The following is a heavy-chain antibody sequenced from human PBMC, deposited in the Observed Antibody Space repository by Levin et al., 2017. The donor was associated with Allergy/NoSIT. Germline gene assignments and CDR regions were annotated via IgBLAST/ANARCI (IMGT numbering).Heavy chain of an antibody. CDR2: ISSSGTYT. Sequence: GESLKISCAASGFTFSSYSMNWVRQAPGKGLEWVSSISSSGTYTYYADSVTGRFTISRDNAKNTVYLQMNSLRAEDTAVYYCARLLYDTLTASPLGYWGQGTLVTVSS. V-gene: IGHV3-21*06. CDR3: ARLLYDTLTASPLGY. D-gene: IGHD3-9*01. J-gene: IGHJ4*02. CDR1: GFTFSSYS.